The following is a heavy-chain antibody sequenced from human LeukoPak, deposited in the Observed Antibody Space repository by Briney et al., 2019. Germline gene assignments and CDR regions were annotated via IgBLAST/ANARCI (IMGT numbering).Heavy chain of an antibody. V-gene: IGHV4-59*01. J-gene: IGHJ2*01. CDR1: GGSISSYY. D-gene: IGHD6-6*01. CDR2: IYDSGST. CDR3: ARDLRIATRYWYFDL. Sequence: SETLSLTCTVSGGSISSYYWSWIRQPPGKGLEWIGYIYDSGSTNYNPSLKSRVTISVDTSKNQFSLKLSSVTAADTAVYYCARDLRIATRYWYFDLWGRGTLVTVSS.